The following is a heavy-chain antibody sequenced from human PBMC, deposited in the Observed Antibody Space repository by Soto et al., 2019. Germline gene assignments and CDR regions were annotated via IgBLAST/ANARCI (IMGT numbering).Heavy chain of an antibody. D-gene: IGHD3-9*01. Sequence: EVQLVESGGGLVQPGGSLRLSCAASGFTFSSYSMNWVRQAPGKGLEWVSYISSSSSTIYYADSVKGRFTISRDNAKNSLYLQMNSLRAEDTAVYYCARDHDIHFDYWGQGTLVTVSS. CDR2: ISSSSSTI. CDR1: GFTFSSYS. J-gene: IGHJ4*02. V-gene: IGHV3-48*01. CDR3: ARDHDIHFDY.